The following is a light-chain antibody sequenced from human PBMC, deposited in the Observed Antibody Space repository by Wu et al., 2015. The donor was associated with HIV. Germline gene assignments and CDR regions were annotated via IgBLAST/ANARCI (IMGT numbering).Light chain of an antibody. Sequence: DILMTQSPASLSVSPGERVILSCRASQSVRSNLAWYQQRPGQAPRLLIHGASTRATGIPARFSGSGSGTEFTLTISSLQSEDFAVYYCQQYNNWLTWTFGQGTKVEIK. CDR1: QSVRSN. J-gene: IGKJ1*01. CDR2: GAS. V-gene: IGKV3-15*01. CDR3: QQYNNWLTWT.